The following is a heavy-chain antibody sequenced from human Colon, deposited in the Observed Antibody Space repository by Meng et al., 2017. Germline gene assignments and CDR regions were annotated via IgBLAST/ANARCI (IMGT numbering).Heavy chain of an antibody. CDR1: GWSCSGYY. D-gene: IGHD3-3*01. J-gene: IGHJ4*02. Sequence: QGEVQQLGAGMLTPAETLSLACAVYGWSCSGYYWSWIRQPPGKGLEWIGEINHSGSTNYNPSLKSRVTISVDTSKNQFSLKLSSVTAADTAVYYCARVRITIFGVVSTFDYWGQGTLVTVSS. CDR2: INHSGST. V-gene: IGHV4-34*01. CDR3: ARVRITIFGVVSTFDY.